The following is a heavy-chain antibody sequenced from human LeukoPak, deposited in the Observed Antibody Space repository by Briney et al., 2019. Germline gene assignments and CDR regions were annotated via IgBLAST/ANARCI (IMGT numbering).Heavy chain of an antibody. CDR2: INPSGGST. D-gene: IGHD1-7*01. V-gene: IGHV1-46*01. CDR1: GYTFTSYY. CDR3: ARANNGNYSLPKNNWFDP. J-gene: IGHJ5*02. Sequence: ASVKVSCKASGYTFTSYYTHWVRQAPGQGLEWMGIINPSGGSTSYAQKFQGRVTMTRDMSTSTVYMELSSLRSEDTAVYYCARANNGNYSLPKNNWFDPWGQGTLVTVSS.